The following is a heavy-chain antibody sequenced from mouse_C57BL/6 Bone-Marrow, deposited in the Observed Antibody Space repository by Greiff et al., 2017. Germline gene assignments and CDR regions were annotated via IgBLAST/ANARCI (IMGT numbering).Heavy chain of an antibody. CDR1: GFNIKDDY. V-gene: IGHV14-4*01. Sequence: VQLQQSGAELVRPGASVKLSCTASGFNIKDDYMHWVKQRPEQGLEWIGWIDPENGDTEYASKFQGKATITADTSSNTAYLQLSSLTSEDTAVYYYATWYFDVWGKGTTVTVSS. CDR3: ATWYFDV. CDR2: IDPENGDT. J-gene: IGHJ1*03.